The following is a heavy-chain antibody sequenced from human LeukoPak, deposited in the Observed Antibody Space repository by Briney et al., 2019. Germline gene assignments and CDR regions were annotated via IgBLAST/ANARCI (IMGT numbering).Heavy chain of an antibody. CDR3: ARRDSSGYYRLDY. V-gene: IGHV3-48*02. Sequence: GGSLRLSCAASGFTFNSYSMNWVRQAPGKGLEWVSSISSSGSSIYYADSVKGRFTISRDNAKNSLYLQMNSLRDEDTAVYYCARRDSSGYYRLDYWGQGTLVTVSS. CDR2: ISSSGSSI. J-gene: IGHJ4*02. CDR1: GFTFNSYS. D-gene: IGHD3-22*01.